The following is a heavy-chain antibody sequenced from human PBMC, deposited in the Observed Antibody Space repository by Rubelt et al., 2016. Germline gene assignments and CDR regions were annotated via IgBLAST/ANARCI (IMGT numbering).Heavy chain of an antibody. CDR3: AGYLVIEGDFDY. CDR2: ISAYNGNT. Sequence: QVQLVQSGAEVKTPGASVTVSCKASGYTFTSYGISCVLQAPEQGLEWMGRISAYNGNTTYGLKVHARVTMTTDTSTSTAYMELRSLGSDDTAVYYCAGYLVIEGDFDYWGQGTLVTVSS. CDR1: GYTFTSYG. D-gene: IGHD2-21*01. J-gene: IGHJ4*02. V-gene: IGHV1-18*01.